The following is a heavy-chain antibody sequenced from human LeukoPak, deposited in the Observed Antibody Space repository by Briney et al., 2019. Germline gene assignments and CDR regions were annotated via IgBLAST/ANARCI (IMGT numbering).Heavy chain of an antibody. CDR2: ISGSGGST. D-gene: IGHD2-2*01. CDR3: AKRYCSSTSCSFFDY. Sequence: TGGSLRLSCAASGFTFSSYAMSWVRQAPGKGLEWVSAISGSGGSTYYADSVKGRFTISRDNSKNTLYLQMNSLRAEDTAVYHCAKRYCSSTSCSFFDYWGQGTLVTVSS. CDR1: GFTFSSYA. J-gene: IGHJ4*02. V-gene: IGHV3-23*01.